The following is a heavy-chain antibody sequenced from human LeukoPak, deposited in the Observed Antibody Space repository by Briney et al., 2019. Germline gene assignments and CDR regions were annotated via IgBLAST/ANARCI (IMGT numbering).Heavy chain of an antibody. V-gene: IGHV3-30-3*01. CDR3: ARGVTPYYYGMDV. J-gene: IGHJ6*02. CDR2: ISYDGSNK. Sequence: GGSLRLSCAASGFTFSSYAMHWVRQAPGKGLEWAAVISYDGSNKYYADSVKGRFTISRDNSKNTLYLQMNSLRAEDTAVYYCARGVTPYYYGMDVWGQGTTVTVSS. CDR1: GFTFSSYA. D-gene: IGHD3-10*01.